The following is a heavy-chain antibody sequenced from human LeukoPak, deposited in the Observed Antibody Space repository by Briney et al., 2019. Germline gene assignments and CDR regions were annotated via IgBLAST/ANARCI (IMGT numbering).Heavy chain of an antibody. V-gene: IGHV3-7*01. J-gene: IGHJ4*02. D-gene: IGHD6-6*01. CDR3: ARGLSGYASSLGY. Sequence: GGSLRLSCVASGFTFSNYWMSWVRQAPGKGLECVANIKEDGSEKYYVDSVKGRFTISRDNAKNTLYLQMNSLRAEDTAVYYCARGLSGYASSLGYWGQGTLVTVSS. CDR1: GFTFSNYW. CDR2: IKEDGSEK.